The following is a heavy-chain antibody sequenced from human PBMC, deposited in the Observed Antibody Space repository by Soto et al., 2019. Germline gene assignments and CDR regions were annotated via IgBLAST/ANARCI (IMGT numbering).Heavy chain of an antibody. V-gene: IGHV3-23*01. Sequence: GGSLRLSCAASGFTFSSYAMSWVRQAPGKGLEWVSAISGSGGSTYYADSVKGRFTISRDNSKNTLYLQMNSLRAEDTAVYYCAKAVGYSGSYYNDAFDIWGQGAMVTVSS. CDR2: ISGSGGST. D-gene: IGHD3-10*01. CDR1: GFTFSSYA. J-gene: IGHJ3*02. CDR3: AKAVGYSGSYYNDAFDI.